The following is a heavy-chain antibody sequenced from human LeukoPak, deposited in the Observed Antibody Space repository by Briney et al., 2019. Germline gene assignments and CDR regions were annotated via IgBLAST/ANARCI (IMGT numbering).Heavy chain of an antibody. CDR3: ARDRVSVNTPYFDY. J-gene: IGHJ4*02. Sequence: ASVRVSCTASGYTFTGYFVHWVRQAPGQGLEWMGWINANSGGTNYAQKFKGRVTMTRDTSISTAYMELNRLISDHAAVYYCARDRVSVNTPYFDYWGQGTLVTVPS. CDR2: INANSGGT. CDR1: GYTFTGYF. D-gene: IGHD4-17*01. V-gene: IGHV1-2*02.